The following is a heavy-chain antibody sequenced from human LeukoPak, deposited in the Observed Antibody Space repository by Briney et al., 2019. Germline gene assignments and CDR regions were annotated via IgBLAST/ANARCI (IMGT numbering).Heavy chain of an antibody. J-gene: IGHJ4*02. D-gene: IGHD2-2*01. Sequence: PGGSMRLSCAASGFIFTDYWMHWVRQAPGKELVWVARIRGDGRATTYADSVKGRFTISRDNAKNTLYLQINSLRAEDTAVYYCARAPGFSCPDYWGQGTLVTVSS. CDR1: GFIFTDYW. V-gene: IGHV3-74*03. CDR2: IRGDGRAT. CDR3: ARAPGFSCPDY.